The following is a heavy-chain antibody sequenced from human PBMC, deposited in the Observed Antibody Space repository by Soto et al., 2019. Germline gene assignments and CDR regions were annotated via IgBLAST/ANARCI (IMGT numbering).Heavy chain of an antibody. Sequence: GGSLRLSCAASGFTFSSYAMSWVRQAPGKGLEWVSAISGSGGSTYYADSVKGRFTISRDNSKNTLYLQMNSLRAGDTAVYYCAKVGITGTTDYYYGMDVWGQGTTVTVSS. D-gene: IGHD1-7*01. CDR3: AKVGITGTTDYYYGMDV. CDR2: ISGSGGST. CDR1: GFTFSSYA. J-gene: IGHJ6*02. V-gene: IGHV3-23*01.